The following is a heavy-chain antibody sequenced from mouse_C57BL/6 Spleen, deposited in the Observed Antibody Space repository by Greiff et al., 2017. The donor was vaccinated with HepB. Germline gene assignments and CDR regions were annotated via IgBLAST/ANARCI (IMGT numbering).Heavy chain of an antibody. CDR3: ARGEPLWSWDY. Sequence: QVQLQQPGAELVRPGTSVKLSCKASGYTFTSYWMHWVKQRPGQGLEWIGVIDPSDSYTNYNQKFKGKATLTVYTPSSTAYMQLSSLTSEDSAVYYCARGEPLWSWDYWGQGTSVTVSS. CDR2: IDPSDSYT. CDR1: GYTFTSYW. V-gene: IGHV1-59*01. J-gene: IGHJ4*01. D-gene: IGHD1-1*02.